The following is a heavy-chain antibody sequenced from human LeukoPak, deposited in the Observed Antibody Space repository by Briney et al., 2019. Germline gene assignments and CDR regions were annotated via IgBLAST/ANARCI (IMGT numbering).Heavy chain of an antibody. CDR2: IYYSGST. J-gene: IGHJ3*02. V-gene: IGHV4-31*03. CDR3: ARLRYDILTGYFDAFDI. D-gene: IGHD3-9*01. CDR1: GGSISSGGYY. Sequence: SQTLSLTCTVSGGSISSGGYYWSWIRQHPGKGLEWIGYIYYSGSTCYNPSLKSRVTISVDTSKNQFSLKLSSVTAADTAVYYCARLRYDILTGYFDAFDIWGQGTMVTVSS.